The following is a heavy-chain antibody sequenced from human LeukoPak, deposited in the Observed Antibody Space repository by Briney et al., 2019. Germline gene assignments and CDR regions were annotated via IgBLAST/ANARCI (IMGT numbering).Heavy chain of an antibody. CDR2: ISYDGSNK. V-gene: IGHV3-30*18. J-gene: IGHJ4*02. CDR3: AKATYDILTGYLDY. D-gene: IGHD3-9*01. CDR1: GFTFSSYG. Sequence: PGGSLRLSCAASGFTFSSYGMHWVRQAPGKGLEWVAVISYDGSNKYYADSVKGRFTISRDNSKNTLYLQMNSLRAEDTAVYYCAKATYDILTGYLDYWGQGTLVTVSS.